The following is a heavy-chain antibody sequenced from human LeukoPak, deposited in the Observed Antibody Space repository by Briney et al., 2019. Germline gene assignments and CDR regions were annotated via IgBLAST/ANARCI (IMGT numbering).Heavy chain of an antibody. Sequence: ASVKVSCKASGYTFTSYGISWVRQAPGQELEWMGWISAYNGNTNYAQKLQGRVTMTTDTSTSTAYMELRSLRSDDTAVYYCARLGSGSYFGGFDYWGQGTLVTVSS. CDR3: ARLGSGSYFGGFDY. CDR1: GYTFTSYG. D-gene: IGHD1-26*01. CDR2: ISAYNGNT. J-gene: IGHJ4*02. V-gene: IGHV1-18*01.